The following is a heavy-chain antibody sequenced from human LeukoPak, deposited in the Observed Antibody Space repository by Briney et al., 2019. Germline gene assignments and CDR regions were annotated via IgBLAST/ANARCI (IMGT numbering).Heavy chain of an antibody. V-gene: IGHV4-30-4*01. CDR3: AGALDDFWSGYHFDY. CDR1: GGSISSGDYY. CDR2: IYYSGST. D-gene: IGHD3-3*01. Sequence: SETLSLTCTVSGGSISSGDYYWSWIRQPPGKGLEWIGYIYYSGSTYYNPPLKSRVTISVDTSKNQFSLKLSSVTAADTAVYYCAGALDDFWSGYHFDYWGQGTLVTVSS. J-gene: IGHJ4*02.